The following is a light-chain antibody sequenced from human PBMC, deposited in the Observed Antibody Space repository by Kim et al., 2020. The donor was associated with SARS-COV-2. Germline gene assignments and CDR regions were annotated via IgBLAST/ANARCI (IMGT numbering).Light chain of an antibody. V-gene: IGLV2-14*01. CDR3: SSYASSNTF. CDR1: YSDVGGQSF. J-gene: IGLJ1*01. Sequence: PGQSITISCTGVYSDVGGQSFVSWYQQYPGKAPKLIIYEVNNRPSGISTRFSGSKSGNTASLTISRLQAEDEAEYFCSSYASSNTFFGTGTTVTVL. CDR2: EVN.